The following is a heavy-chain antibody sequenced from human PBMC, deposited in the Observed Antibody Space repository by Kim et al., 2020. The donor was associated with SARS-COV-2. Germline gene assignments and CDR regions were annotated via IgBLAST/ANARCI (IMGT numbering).Heavy chain of an antibody. V-gene: IGHV1-69*13. Sequence: SVKVSCKASGGTFSSYAISWVRQAPGQGLEWMGGIIPIFGTANYAQKFQGRVTITADESTSTAYMELSSLRSEDTAVYYCARDQSYGAARLARGYYYYGMDVWGQGTTVTVSS. D-gene: IGHD6-6*01. J-gene: IGHJ6*02. CDR1: GGTFSSYA. CDR2: IIPIFGTA. CDR3: ARDQSYGAARLARGYYYYGMDV.